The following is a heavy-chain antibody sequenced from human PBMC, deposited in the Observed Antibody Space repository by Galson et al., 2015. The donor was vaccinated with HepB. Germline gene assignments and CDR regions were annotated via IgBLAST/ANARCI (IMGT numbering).Heavy chain of an antibody. CDR3: ARGRWLQLGRSFDY. D-gene: IGHD5-24*01. Sequence: SVKVSCKASGGTFSSYAINWVRQAPGQGLEWMGGIIPIFGTANYAQKFQGRVTITADESTSTAYMELSSLRSEDTAVYYCARGRWLQLGRSFDYWGQGTLVTVSS. J-gene: IGHJ4*02. CDR2: IIPIFGTA. CDR1: GGTFSSYA. V-gene: IGHV1-69*13.